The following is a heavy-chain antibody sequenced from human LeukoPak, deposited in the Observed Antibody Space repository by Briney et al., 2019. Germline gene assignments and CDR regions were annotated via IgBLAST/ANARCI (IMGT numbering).Heavy chain of an antibody. D-gene: IGHD3-10*01. V-gene: IGHV4-4*02. J-gene: IGHJ1*01. CDR2: IYHSGST. CDR3: AGVYGSRTDD. CDR1: GGSTSSSNW. Sequence: PSETLSLTCVVSGGSTSSSNWWSWVRQPPGKGLQWIGEIYHSGSTNYNPSLRSRLTISLDTSKNQFSLRLRSVTVADTAVYYCAGVYGSRTDDWGQGALVIVSS.